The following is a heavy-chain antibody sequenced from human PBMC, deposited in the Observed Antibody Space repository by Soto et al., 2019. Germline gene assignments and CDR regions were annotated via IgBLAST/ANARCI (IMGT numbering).Heavy chain of an antibody. J-gene: IGHJ5*02. CDR2: INHSGST. CDR1: GGSFSGYY. V-gene: IGHV4-34*01. D-gene: IGHD3-10*01. Sequence: QVQLQQWGAGLLKPSETLSLTCAVYGGSFSGYYWSWIRQPPGKGLEWIGEINHSGSTNYNPSLQCRVTISVDTSKNQFSLKLSCVTAADTAVYYCARVRGVVKPNNWFDPWGQGTLVTVSS. CDR3: ARVRGVVKPNNWFDP.